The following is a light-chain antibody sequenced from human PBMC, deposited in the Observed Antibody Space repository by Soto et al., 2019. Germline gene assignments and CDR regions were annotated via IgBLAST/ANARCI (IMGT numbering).Light chain of an antibody. CDR3: QTGGSGAVV. Sequence: QLVLTQSPSASASLGASVKLTCTLSSGHSNYAIAWHQQQPEKGPRYLMKLNSDGSHSKGDGIPDRFSGSSSGAERYLTISSLQSEDEADYYCQTGGSGAVVFGGGTKLTVL. J-gene: IGLJ2*01. CDR1: SGHSNYA. V-gene: IGLV4-69*01. CDR2: LNSDGSH.